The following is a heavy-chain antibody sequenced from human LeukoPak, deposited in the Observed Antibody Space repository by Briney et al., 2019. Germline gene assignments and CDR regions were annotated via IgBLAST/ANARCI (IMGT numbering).Heavy chain of an antibody. J-gene: IGHJ4*02. CDR3: ARDRAAGAFDY. CDR2: IWYDGSNK. Sequence: GRSLRLSCAASGFTFSSYGMHWVRHAPRKGLEWVAVIWYDGSNKYYADSVKGRFTISRDNSTNTLYLQMNSLRAQDTAVYYCARDRAAGAFDYWGQGTLVTVSS. CDR1: GFTFSSYG. D-gene: IGHD6-13*01. V-gene: IGHV3-33*01.